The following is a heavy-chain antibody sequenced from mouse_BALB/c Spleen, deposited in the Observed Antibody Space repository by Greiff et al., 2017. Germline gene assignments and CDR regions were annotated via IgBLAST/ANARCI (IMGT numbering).Heavy chain of an antibody. CDR3: ARVLRPYYFDY. CDR2: IWGDGST. J-gene: IGHJ2*01. D-gene: IGHD1-2*01. CDR1: GFSLTGYG. Sequence: QVQLKESGPGLVAPSQSLSITCTVSGFSLTGYGVNWVRQPPGKGLEWLGMIWGDGSTDYNSALKSRLSISKDNSKSQVFLKMNSLQTDDTARYYCARVLRPYYFDYWGQGTTLTVSS. V-gene: IGHV2-6-7*01.